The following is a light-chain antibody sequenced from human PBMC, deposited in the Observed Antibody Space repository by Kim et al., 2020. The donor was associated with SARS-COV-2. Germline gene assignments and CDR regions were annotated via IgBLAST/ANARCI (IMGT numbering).Light chain of an antibody. CDR2: EDS. CDR1: KLGDKY. CDR3: QAWDRDTVV. V-gene: IGLV3-1*01. Sequence: SYELTQPPSVSVSPGQTASITCSGDKLGDKYVCWFQQKPGQSPVLVMYEDSKWPSGNPERFSGSNSGNTATLTISETQAMDEADYYCQAWDRDTVVFGGGTKLTVL. J-gene: IGLJ2*01.